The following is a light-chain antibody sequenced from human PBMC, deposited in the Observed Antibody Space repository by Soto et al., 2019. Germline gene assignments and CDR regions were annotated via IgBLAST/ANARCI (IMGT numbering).Light chain of an antibody. CDR3: NSYTTSRTVV. CDR1: SSDVGGYNY. V-gene: IGLV2-14*01. CDR2: DVS. J-gene: IGLJ2*01. Sequence: QSALTQPASVSGSPGQSITISCTGSSSDVGGYNYVSWYQQYPGKAPKLMIYDVSDRPSGVSNRFSGSKSGNTASLTSSGLQAEDEADYYCNSYTTSRTVVFGGGTKLTVL.